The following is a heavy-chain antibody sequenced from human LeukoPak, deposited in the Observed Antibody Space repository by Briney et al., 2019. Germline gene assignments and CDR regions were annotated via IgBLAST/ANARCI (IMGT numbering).Heavy chain of an antibody. CDR2: IKSKTDGGTT. Sequence: GGSLRLSCAASGFTVSSNYMSWVRQAPGKGLEWVGRIKSKTDGGTTDYAAPVKGRFTISRDDSKNTLYLQMNSLKTENTAVYYCTTVGVGATDRLCFDYWGQGTLVTVSS. CDR1: GFTVSSNY. V-gene: IGHV3-15*01. CDR3: TTVGVGATDRLCFDY. J-gene: IGHJ4*02. D-gene: IGHD1-26*01.